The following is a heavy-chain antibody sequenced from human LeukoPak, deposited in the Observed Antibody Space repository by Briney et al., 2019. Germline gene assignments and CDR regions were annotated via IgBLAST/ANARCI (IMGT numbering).Heavy chain of an antibody. CDR3: ARGRRDGYNIPYYFDY. CDR1: GGSFSGYY. CDR2: INHSGST. V-gene: IGHV4-34*01. Sequence: SETLSLTCAVYGGSFSGYYWSWIRQPPGKGLEWIGEINHSGSTNYNPSLKSRVTISVDTSKNQFSLKLSSVTAADTAVYYCARGRRDGYNIPYYFDYWGQGTLVTVSS. D-gene: IGHD5-12*01. J-gene: IGHJ4*02.